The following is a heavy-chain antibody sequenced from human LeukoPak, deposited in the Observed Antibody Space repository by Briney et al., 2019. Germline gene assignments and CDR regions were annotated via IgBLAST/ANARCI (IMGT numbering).Heavy chain of an antibody. CDR2: IYYSGST. CDR3: ARAIRYCSGGSCYSVIDY. D-gene: IGHD2-15*01. J-gene: IGHJ4*02. V-gene: IGHV4-59*01. Sequence: PSETLSLTCTVSGGSISSYYWSWIRRPPGKGLEWIGYIYYSGSTNYNPSLKSRVTISVDTSKSQFSLKLSSVTAADTAVYYCARAIRYCSGGSCYSVIDYWGQGTLVTVSS. CDR1: GGSISSYY.